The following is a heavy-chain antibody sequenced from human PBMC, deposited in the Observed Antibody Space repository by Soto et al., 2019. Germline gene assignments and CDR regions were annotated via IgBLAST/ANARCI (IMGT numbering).Heavy chain of an antibody. CDR2: INAGNGNT. V-gene: IGHV1-3*01. CDR3: ARARGRGTSNWFDP. Sequence: ASVKVSCKASGYTFTSYSMHWVRQAPGQRLEWMGWINAGNGNTKYSQKFQGRVTITRDTSASTAYMELSSLRSEDTAVYYCARARGRGTSNWFDPWGQGTLVTVSS. J-gene: IGHJ5*02. CDR1: GYTFTSYS.